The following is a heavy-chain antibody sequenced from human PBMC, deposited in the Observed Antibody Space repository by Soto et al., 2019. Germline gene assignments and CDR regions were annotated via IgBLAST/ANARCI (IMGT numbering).Heavy chain of an antibody. D-gene: IGHD3-9*01. CDR3: APVRNFDKLFSL. J-gene: IGHJ4*02. CDR1: GGSFSNYD. Sequence: SETLALTCAVYGGSFSNYDWSWIRQPPGKGLEWIGEINQGGSTTYNPSLKSRVTMSLDTSKNQYFLKLNSVTAADTAVYYCAPVRNFDKLFSLWGQGTPVTVSS. CDR2: INQGGST. V-gene: IGHV4-34*01.